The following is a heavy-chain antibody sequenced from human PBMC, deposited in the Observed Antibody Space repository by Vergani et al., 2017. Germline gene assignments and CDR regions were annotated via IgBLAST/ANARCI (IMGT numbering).Heavy chain of an antibody. CDR1: GYTFTSYY. D-gene: IGHD3-9*01. Sequence: QVQLVQSGAEVKKPGASVKVSCKASGYTFTSYYMHWVRQAPGQGLEWMGIINPSGGSTSYAQKFQGRVTMTRDTSTSTVYMELSSLRSEDTAVYYCAIDLLRYFDWLSTTYYYYGMDVWGQGTTVTVSS. V-gene: IGHV1-46*01. CDR3: AIDLLRYFDWLSTTYYYYGMDV. J-gene: IGHJ6*02. CDR2: INPSGGST.